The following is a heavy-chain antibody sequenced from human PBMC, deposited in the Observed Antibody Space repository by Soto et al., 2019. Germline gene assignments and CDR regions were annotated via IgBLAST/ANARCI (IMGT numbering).Heavy chain of an antibody. CDR3: ARVGGCSGGSCYELDY. D-gene: IGHD2-15*01. CDR1: GGSISSGDYY. V-gene: IGHV4-30-4*01. J-gene: IGHJ4*02. Sequence: QVQLQESGPGLVKPSQTLSLTCTVSGGSISSGDYYWSWIRQPPGKGLEWIGYIYYSGSTYYNPSLKSRVTISVDTSKNQFSLKLSSVTAADTTVYYCARVGGCSGGSCYELDYWGQGTLVTVSS. CDR2: IYYSGST.